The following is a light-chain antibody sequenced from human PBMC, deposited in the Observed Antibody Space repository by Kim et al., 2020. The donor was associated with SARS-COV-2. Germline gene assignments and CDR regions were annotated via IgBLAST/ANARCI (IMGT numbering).Light chain of an antibody. Sequence: PGEGATLSCSASPSLGVNLAWYQQTPGQAPRLLIYDAVIRAAGIPTRFSGSGSGTDFILTISSLEAEDFAIYYCQQRNNWPPAVSFGGGTKVDIK. V-gene: IGKV3-11*01. CDR1: PSLGVN. J-gene: IGKJ4*01. CDR2: DAV. CDR3: QQRNNWPPAVS.